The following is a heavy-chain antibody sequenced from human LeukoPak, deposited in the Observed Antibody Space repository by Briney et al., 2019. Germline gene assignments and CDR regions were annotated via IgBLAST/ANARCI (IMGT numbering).Heavy chain of an antibody. CDR3: STGGDYSGFDP. D-gene: IGHD4-17*01. CDR2: FDPEDGER. V-gene: IGHV1-24*01. CDR1: GYTLTELF. Sequence: ASVKVSCKVSGYTLTELFIHWVRQAPGKGLEWMGGFDPEDGERIFAQKFQGRVTMTEDTSSDTAYMELSSLRSEDTAVYYCSTGGDYSGFDPWGQGTLVTVSS. J-gene: IGHJ5*02.